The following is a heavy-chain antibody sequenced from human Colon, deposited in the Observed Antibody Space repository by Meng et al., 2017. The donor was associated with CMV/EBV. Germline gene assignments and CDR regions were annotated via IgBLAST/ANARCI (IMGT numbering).Heavy chain of an antibody. D-gene: IGHD3-3*01. V-gene: IGHV1-8*01. CDR3: ARGSGSGGRDWFDP. J-gene: IGHJ5*02. Sequence: SEKTFIKHEFKWIGQATGQGLEWMGWINSNSGNTGYAQKFRGRVTMTRDTSISTAYMELSDLRSEDAAVYYCARGSGSGGRDWFDPWGQGTLVTVSS. CDR1: EKTFIKHE. CDR2: INSNSGNT.